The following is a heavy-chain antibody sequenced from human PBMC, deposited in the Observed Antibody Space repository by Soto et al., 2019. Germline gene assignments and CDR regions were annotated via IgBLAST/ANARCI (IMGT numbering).Heavy chain of an antibody. CDR3: ARDDVAGVWAAAGTFDY. V-gene: IGHV1-18*01. Sequence: QVQLVQSGAEVKKPGASVKVSCKASGYTFTSYGITWVRQAPGQGLEWMVWSSAYNGKTNYAQKLQGRVTMTTDTATSTAYMELRSLRSDDTAVYYCARDDVAGVWAAAGTFDYWGQGTLVTVSS. CDR2: SSAYNGKT. J-gene: IGHJ4*02. D-gene: IGHD6-13*01. CDR1: GYTFTSYG.